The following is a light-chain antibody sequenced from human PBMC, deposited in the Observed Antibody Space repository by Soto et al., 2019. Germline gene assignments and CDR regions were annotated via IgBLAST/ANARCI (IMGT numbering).Light chain of an antibody. CDR2: EVS. Sequence: QSALTQPASVSGSPGQSITISCTGTSSDVGDYNYVSWYQQHPGKAPKLMIYEVSHRLSGVSNRFSGSKSGYTASLTISGLQDEHEADYYCSSYISNSIVVFGGGTKLTVL. V-gene: IGLV2-14*01. J-gene: IGLJ2*01. CDR1: SSDVGDYNY. CDR3: SSYISNSIVV.